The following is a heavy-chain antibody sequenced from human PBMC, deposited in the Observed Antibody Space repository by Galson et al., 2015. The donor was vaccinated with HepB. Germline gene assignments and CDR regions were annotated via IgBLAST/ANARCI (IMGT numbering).Heavy chain of an antibody. V-gene: IGHV1-2*02. CDR2: INPHSGDT. Sequence: SVKVSCKASGYTFTDYYLHWVRQVPGQGLEWMGWINPHSGDTKFAQIFQGRVTLTQDASIKTVYMELSRLRFDDMAVYYCVRGLSGGSYFDPWGQGTLVTVSS. CDR3: VRGLSGGSYFDP. D-gene: IGHD2-15*01. CDR1: GYTFTDYY. J-gene: IGHJ5*02.